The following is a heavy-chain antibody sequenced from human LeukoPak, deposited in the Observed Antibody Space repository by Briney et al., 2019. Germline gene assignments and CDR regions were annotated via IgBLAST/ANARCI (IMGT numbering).Heavy chain of an antibody. CDR3: ARDSERGYRYGLYAFDI. J-gene: IGHJ3*02. D-gene: IGHD5-18*01. CDR2: ISSSGSTI. CDR1: GFTFSDYY. Sequence: GGSLRLSCAASGFTFSDYYMSWIRQAPGKGLEWVSYISSSGSTIYYADSVKGRFTISRDNAKNSLYLQMNSLRAEDTAVYYCARDSERGYRYGLYAFDIWGQGTMVTVSS. V-gene: IGHV3-11*01.